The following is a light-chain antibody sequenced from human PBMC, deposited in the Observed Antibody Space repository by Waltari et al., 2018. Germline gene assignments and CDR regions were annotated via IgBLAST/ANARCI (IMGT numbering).Light chain of an antibody. CDR3: QQHSNYWT. Sequence: DIQMTQSPSNLSASVGDRVTITCRASQNLNSWLAWYQQKPGKAPKLLIYKASSLESGVPSRFSVSGSGTEFTLTISSLQPDDFATYYCQQHSNYWTFGQGTKVEIK. CDR1: QNLNSW. CDR2: KAS. J-gene: IGKJ1*01. V-gene: IGKV1-5*03.